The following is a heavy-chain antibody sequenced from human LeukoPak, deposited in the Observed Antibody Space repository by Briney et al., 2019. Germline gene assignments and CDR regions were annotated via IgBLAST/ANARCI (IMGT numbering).Heavy chain of an antibody. Sequence: GASVKVSCKASGYTFTSYAMHWVRQAPGQRLEWMGWSNAGNGNTKYSQEFQGRVTITRDTSAGTAYMELSSLRSEDMAVYYCARTSYSSGHAFDYWGQGTLVTVSS. CDR2: SNAGNGNT. J-gene: IGHJ4*02. V-gene: IGHV1-3*02. CDR3: ARTSYSSGHAFDY. CDR1: GYTFTSYA. D-gene: IGHD6-19*01.